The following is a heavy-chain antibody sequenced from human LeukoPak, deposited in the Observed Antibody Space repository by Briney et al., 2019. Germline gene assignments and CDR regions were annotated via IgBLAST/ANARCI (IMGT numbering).Heavy chain of an antibody. CDR2: VDPSDGAT. J-gene: IGHJ4*02. D-gene: IGHD1-14*01. Sequence: ASVKVSCKASGHTFTTYNFYWVRQAPGQGLEWMGIVDPSDGATSYAQKFRGRVAMTRDMSTSTVYLELKSLRSGDTALYYCARDRGRTFDFDYWGQGTLVTVSS. CDR3: ARDRGRTFDFDY. CDR1: GHTFTTYN. V-gene: IGHV1-46*01.